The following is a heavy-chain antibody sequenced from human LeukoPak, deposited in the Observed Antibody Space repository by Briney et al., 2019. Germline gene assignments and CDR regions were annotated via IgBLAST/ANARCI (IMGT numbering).Heavy chain of an antibody. CDR3: ARGTRFITMVGGVRRGSYLDY. V-gene: IGHV4-34*01. CDR2: INHSGST. J-gene: IGHJ4*02. D-gene: IGHD3-10*01. CDR1: GGSFSGYD. Sequence: PSETLSLTCAVYGGSFSGYDWSWIRQPPGKGLEWIGEINHSGSTNYNPALKRGGTISVDTSKNQFSMKLSSVTAADTAVYYCARGTRFITMVGGVRRGSYLDYWGQGALVTVSS.